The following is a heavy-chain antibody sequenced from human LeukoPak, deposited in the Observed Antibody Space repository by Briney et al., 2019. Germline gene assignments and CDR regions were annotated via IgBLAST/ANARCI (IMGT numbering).Heavy chain of an antibody. D-gene: IGHD6-13*01. J-gene: IGHJ5*02. CDR2: IYYSGST. CDR3: ARSESSSWYNNGFDP. V-gene: IGHV4-59*01. Sequence: SETLALTRTVSSGSISIYYWHWIRQPPGKGLEWIGYIYYSGSTNYNPSLKSRVTISVDTSKNQLSLKLSSVPAADTAVYYCARSESSSWYNNGFDPWGQGTLVTVSS. CDR1: SGSISIYY.